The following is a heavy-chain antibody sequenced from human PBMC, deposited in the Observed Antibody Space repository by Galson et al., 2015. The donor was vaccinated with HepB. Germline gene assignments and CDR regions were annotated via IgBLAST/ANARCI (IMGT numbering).Heavy chain of an antibody. CDR2: IGTAGDP. V-gene: IGHV3-13*05. J-gene: IGHJ3*02. Sequence: SLRLSCAASGFTFSSYDMHWVRQATGKGLEWVSAIGTAGDPYYPGSVKGRFTISRENAKNSLYLQMNSLRAGDTAVYYCAGGRRRNIVVVVADVAFDIWGQGTMVTVSS. CDR1: GFTFSSYD. D-gene: IGHD2-15*01. CDR3: AGGRRRNIVVVVADVAFDI.